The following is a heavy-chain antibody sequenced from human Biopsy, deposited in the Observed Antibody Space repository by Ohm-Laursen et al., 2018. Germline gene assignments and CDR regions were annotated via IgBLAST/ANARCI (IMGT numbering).Heavy chain of an antibody. CDR3: ARIPILVVPAAIVYRHRRHLQGLDV. CDR2: IDWDDAK. CDR1: GFSLNTRGMS. D-gene: IGHD2-2*02. Sequence: TQTLTLTCTLSGFSLNTRGMSVTWIRQPPGKALEWLARIDWDDAKFYSESLKTRLTISKGTSENHVVLTLSDVAPVDTATYYCARIPILVVPAAIVYRHRRHLQGLDVWGQGTAVIVSS. J-gene: IGHJ6*02. V-gene: IGHV2-70*16.